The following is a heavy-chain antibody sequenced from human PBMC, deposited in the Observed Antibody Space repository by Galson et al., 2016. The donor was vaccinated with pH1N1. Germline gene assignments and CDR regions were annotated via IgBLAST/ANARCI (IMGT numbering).Heavy chain of an antibody. CDR2: IFHSGST. V-gene: IGHV4-38-2*01. J-gene: IGHJ3*01. Sequence: ETLSLTCDVSGYSIRNGYYWGWVRQPPGKGLEWIGSIFHSGSTYYNPSLKSRVTISVDTSRNQFSLTLSSVTAADTALYYCASSIPVTALDAFDLWGQGTMVTVSS. D-gene: IGHD2-21*02. CDR1: GYSIRNGYY. CDR3: ASSIPVTALDAFDL.